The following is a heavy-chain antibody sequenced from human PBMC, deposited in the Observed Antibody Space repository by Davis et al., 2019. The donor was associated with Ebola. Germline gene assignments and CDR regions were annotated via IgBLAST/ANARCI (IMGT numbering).Heavy chain of an antibody. J-gene: IGHJ4*02. D-gene: IGHD2-15*01. Sequence: KVSCKGSGYSFTSYWIGWVRQMPGKGLEWMGIIYPGDSDTRYSPSFQGQVTISADKSISTAYLQWSSLKASDTAMYYCARVGDCSGGRCYSGDFDYWGQGTLVTVSS. V-gene: IGHV5-51*01. CDR2: IYPGDSDT. CDR3: ARVGDCSGGRCYSGDFDY. CDR1: GYSFTSYW.